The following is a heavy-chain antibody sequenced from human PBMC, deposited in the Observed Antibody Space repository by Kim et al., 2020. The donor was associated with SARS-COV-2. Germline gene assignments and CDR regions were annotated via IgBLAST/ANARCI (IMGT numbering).Heavy chain of an antibody. CDR3: ARAPWPKLLWFGDLGENYYYGMDV. Sequence: SETLSLTCTVSGGSISSGSYYWSWIRQPAGKGLEWIGRIYTSGSTNYNPSLKSRVTISVDTSKNQFSLKLSSVTAADTAVYYCARAPWPKLLWFGDLGENYYYGMDVWGQGTTVTVSS. CDR2: IYTSGST. J-gene: IGHJ6*02. V-gene: IGHV4-61*02. D-gene: IGHD3-10*01. CDR1: GGSISSGSYY.